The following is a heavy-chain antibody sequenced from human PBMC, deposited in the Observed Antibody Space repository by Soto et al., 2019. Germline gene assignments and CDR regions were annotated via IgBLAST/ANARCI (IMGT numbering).Heavy chain of an antibody. Sequence: ESGGGLVKPGGSLRLSCAASGFTFSRRGMNWVRQAPGKGLEWVSSLSTDSNYVYYSDSVKGRFTISRDNAKDTLYMQMDSLRVEDTAVYYCVTNVFVMAAAADSWGQGTLVTVSS. J-gene: IGHJ4*02. D-gene: IGHD2-15*01. CDR2: LSTDSNYV. CDR1: GFTFSRRG. V-gene: IGHV3-21*01. CDR3: VTNVFVMAAAADS.